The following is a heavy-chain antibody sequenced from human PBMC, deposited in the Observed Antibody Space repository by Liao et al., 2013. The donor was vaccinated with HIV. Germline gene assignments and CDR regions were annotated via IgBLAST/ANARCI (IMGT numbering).Heavy chain of an antibody. V-gene: IGHV4-4*07. CDR3: ARDFHCSSTSCSDAFDI. D-gene: IGHD2-2*01. Sequence: QVHLQESGPGLVKPSETLSLTCTVSGGSISSYYWSWVRQPAGKGLEWIGRIYSSGSANYNPSLESRVTMSVDTSKNQFSLKLSSVTAADTAVYYCARDFHCSSTSCSDAFDIWGQGTMVTVSS. CDR2: IYSSGSA. J-gene: IGHJ3*02. CDR1: GGSISSYY.